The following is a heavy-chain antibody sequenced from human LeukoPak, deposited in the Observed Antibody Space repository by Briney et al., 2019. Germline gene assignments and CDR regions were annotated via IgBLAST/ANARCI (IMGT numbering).Heavy chain of an antibody. D-gene: IGHD5-24*01. J-gene: IGHJ4*02. Sequence: GGSLRLSCAASGFTFSSYAMSWVRQAPGKGLEWVSAISGSGGSTYYADSVKGRFTISRDNAKNTLYLQMNSLRAEDTAVYYCSRDLRGRDDYWGQGILVIVSS. CDR3: SRDLRGRDDY. CDR2: ISGSGGST. CDR1: GFTFSSYA. V-gene: IGHV3-23*01.